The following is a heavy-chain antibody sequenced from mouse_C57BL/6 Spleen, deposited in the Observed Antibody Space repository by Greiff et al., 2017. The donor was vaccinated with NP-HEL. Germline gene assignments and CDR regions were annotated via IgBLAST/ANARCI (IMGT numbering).Heavy chain of an antibody. CDR1: GFTFSSYA. J-gene: IGHJ2*01. Sequence: EVKLVESGGGLVKPGGSLKLSCAASGFTFSSYAMSWVRQTPEKRLEWVATISDGGSYTYYPDNVKGRFTISRDNAKNNLYLQMSHLKSEDTAMYYCARDQNYGSGTYFDYWGQGTTLTVSS. CDR3: ARDQNYGSGTYFDY. V-gene: IGHV5-4*01. CDR2: ISDGGSYT. D-gene: IGHD1-1*01.